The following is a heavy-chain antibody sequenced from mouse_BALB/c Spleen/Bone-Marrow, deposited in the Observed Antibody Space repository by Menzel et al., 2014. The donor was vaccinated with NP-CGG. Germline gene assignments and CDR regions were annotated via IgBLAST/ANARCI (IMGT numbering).Heavy chain of an antibody. Sequence: EVKLLESGPGLVKPSQSLSLTCSVTGYSITSGYYWNWIRQFPGNKLEWMGYISYDGSNNYNPSLENRISITRDTSKNQFFLKLNSVTTEDTATYYGARDNLDYWGQGTTLTVSS. V-gene: IGHV3-6*02. CDR1: GYSITSGYY. J-gene: IGHJ2*01. CDR2: ISYDGSN. CDR3: ARDNLDY.